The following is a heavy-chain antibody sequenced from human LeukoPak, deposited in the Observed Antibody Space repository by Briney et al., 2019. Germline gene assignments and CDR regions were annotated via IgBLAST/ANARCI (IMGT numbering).Heavy chain of an antibody. V-gene: IGHV3-48*04. D-gene: IGHD3-22*01. CDR3: AREYVESSGYEIDYFDY. Sequence: GGSLRLSCAASGFTFSHYSMNWVRQAPGRGLEWVSYITDSSSTIYYADSVRGRFTVSRDNARNSLFLQLNSLRAEDTAVYYCAREYVESSGYEIDYFDYWGLGTLVTDSS. J-gene: IGHJ4*02. CDR2: ITDSSSTI. CDR1: GFTFSHYS.